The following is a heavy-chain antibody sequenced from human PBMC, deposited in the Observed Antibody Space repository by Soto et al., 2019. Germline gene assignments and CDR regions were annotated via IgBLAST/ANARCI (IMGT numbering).Heavy chain of an antibody. Sequence: QVQLVESGGGVVQPGRSLRLSCAASGFTFSSYGMHWVRQAPGKGLEWVAVIWYDGSNKYYADSVKGRFTISRDNSKNTLYLQMNSLRAEDTAVYYCARDPASRSSWHPPPYFDLWGRGTLVTVSS. J-gene: IGHJ2*01. CDR2: IWYDGSNK. D-gene: IGHD6-13*01. CDR3: ARDPASRSSWHPPPYFDL. CDR1: GFTFSSYG. V-gene: IGHV3-33*01.